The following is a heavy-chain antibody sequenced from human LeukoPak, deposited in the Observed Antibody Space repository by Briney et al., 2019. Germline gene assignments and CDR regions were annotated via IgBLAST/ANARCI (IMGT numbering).Heavy chain of an antibody. Sequence: SETLSLTCTVSGGSISSGDYYWSWIRQPPGKGLEWIGYIYYSGSTYYNPSLKSRVTISVDTSKNQFSLKLSSVTAADTAVYYCARVKVRYGGNSVYYFDYWGQGTLVTVSS. J-gene: IGHJ4*02. V-gene: IGHV4-30-4*01. CDR1: GGSISSGDYY. CDR3: ARVKVRYGGNSVYYFDY. D-gene: IGHD4-23*01. CDR2: IYYSGST.